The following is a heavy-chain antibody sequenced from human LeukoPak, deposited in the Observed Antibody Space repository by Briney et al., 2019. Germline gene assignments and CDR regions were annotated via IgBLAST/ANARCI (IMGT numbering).Heavy chain of an antibody. Sequence: ASVKASCKASGGTFSSYAISWVRQAPGQGLEWMGGIIPIFGTANYAQKFQGRVTITADESTSTAYMELSSLRSEDTAVYYCARCSVVPAAYDYWGQGTLVTVSS. CDR3: ARCSVVPAAYDY. CDR1: GGTFSSYA. J-gene: IGHJ4*02. CDR2: IIPIFGTA. V-gene: IGHV1-69*13. D-gene: IGHD2-2*01.